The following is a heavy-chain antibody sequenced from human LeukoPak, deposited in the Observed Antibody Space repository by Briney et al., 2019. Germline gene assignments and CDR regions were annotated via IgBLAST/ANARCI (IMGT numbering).Heavy chain of an antibody. Sequence: GGSLRLSCAASGFTFSSYAMSWVRQAPGKGLEWVSAISGSGGRTYYADSVKGRFTISRDNSKNTLYLQMNSLRAEDTAVYYCARLGSGSYYIDNWGQGTLVTVSS. CDR1: GFTFSSYA. CDR3: ARLGSGSYYIDN. J-gene: IGHJ4*02. CDR2: ISGSGGRT. D-gene: IGHD3-10*01. V-gene: IGHV3-23*01.